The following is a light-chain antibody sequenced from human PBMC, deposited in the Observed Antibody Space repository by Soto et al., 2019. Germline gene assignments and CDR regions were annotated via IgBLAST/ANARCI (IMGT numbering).Light chain of an antibody. J-gene: IGKJ1*01. Sequence: EIVLTQSPGTLSLSPGERATLSCRASQSVSSSYLAWYQQKPGPAPRLLIYGASSRATGIPDRFSGSGSGTDFTLTISRLEPEDFAVYYCQQYGSWWTFGQGTKVEIK. CDR1: QSVSSSY. CDR2: GAS. V-gene: IGKV3-20*01. CDR3: QQYGSWWT.